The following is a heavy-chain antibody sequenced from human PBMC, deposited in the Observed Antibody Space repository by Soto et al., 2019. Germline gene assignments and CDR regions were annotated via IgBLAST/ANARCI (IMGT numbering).Heavy chain of an antibody. CDR3: AKAQSAYSYGFYDY. Sequence: DVQLLESGGGLVQPGGSLRLSCAASGFSFSNYADYAMSWVRQAPGKGLEWVSVISGPGDSTYYADSVKGHFTISRDNSNNTLYLQMNSRRAEDTAVYYGAKAQSAYSYGFYDYWGQGTVVTVSS. CDR2: ISGPGDST. J-gene: IGHJ4*02. D-gene: IGHD5-18*01. CDR1: GFSFSNYADYA. V-gene: IGHV3-23*01.